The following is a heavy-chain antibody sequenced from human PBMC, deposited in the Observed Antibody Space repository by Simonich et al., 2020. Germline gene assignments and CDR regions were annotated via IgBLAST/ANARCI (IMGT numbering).Heavy chain of an antibody. CDR3: ARHYYGDYYFDY. CDR2: ISISGSTK. CDR1: GFTFSSYE. D-gene: IGHD4-17*01. V-gene: IGHV3-48*03. Sequence: EVQLVESGGGLVQPGGSLRLSCAASGFTFSSYEMNWVRQAPGKGVEWVSNISISGSTKYYADSVKGRFTISRDNAKNSLYLQMNSLRAEDTAVYYCARHYYGDYYFDYWGQGTLVTVSS. J-gene: IGHJ4*02.